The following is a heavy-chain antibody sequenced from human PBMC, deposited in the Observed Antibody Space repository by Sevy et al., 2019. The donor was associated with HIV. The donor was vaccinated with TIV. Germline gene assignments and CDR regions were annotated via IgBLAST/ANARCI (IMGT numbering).Heavy chain of an antibody. CDR3: AREWSLGFDF. CDR2: ISSSSSYI. Sequence: GGSLRLSCAASGFTFSSYSMNWVRQAPGKGLEWVSSISSSSSYIYYADSVKGRFTISRDNAKNSLYLQMNSLGAEETVLYCCAREWSLGFDFWGRGTLVTVSS. CDR1: GFTFSSYS. V-gene: IGHV3-21*01. D-gene: IGHD2-15*01. J-gene: IGHJ2*01.